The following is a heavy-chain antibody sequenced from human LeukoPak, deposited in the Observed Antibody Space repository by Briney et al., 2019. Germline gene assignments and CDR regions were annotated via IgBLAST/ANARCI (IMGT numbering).Heavy chain of an antibody. J-gene: IGHJ4*02. Sequence: GGSLRLSCAASGFTFASYEMNWVRQAPGKGLEWVSYITSSGGTIYYADSVKGRFTISRDNTKNSLYLQMNSLRGEDTAVYYCATVVGTTRARGFDFWGQGTLVTVSS. V-gene: IGHV3-48*03. D-gene: IGHD1-26*01. CDR1: GFTFASYE. CDR3: ATVVGTTRARGFDF. CDR2: ITSSGGTI.